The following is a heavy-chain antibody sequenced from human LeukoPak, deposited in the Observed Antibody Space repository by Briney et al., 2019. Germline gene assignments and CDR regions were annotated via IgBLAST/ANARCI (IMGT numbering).Heavy chain of an antibody. V-gene: IGHV3-23*01. CDR2: ISGSGSST. CDR3: AKSKAAAGRLNWFDP. J-gene: IGHJ5*02. CDR1: GFTFSSYA. Sequence: GGSLRLSCAASGFTFSSYAMSWVRQAPGKGLEWVSAISGSGSSTYYADSVKGRFTISRDNSKNTLYLQMNNLRAEDTAVYYCAKSKAAAGRLNWFDPWGQGTLVTVSS. D-gene: IGHD6-13*01.